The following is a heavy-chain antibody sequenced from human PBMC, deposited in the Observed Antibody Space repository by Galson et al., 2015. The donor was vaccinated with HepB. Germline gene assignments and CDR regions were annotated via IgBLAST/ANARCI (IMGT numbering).Heavy chain of an antibody. D-gene: IGHD1-26*01. CDR1: GYTFTGYY. CDR2: MNPNSGNT. J-gene: IGHJ4*02. CDR3: RSGSYYEDY. V-gene: IGHV1-8*02. Sequence: SVKVSCKASGYTFTGYYMHWVRQATGQGLEWMGWMNPNSGNTGYAQKFQGRVTMTRNTSISTAYMELSSLRSEDTAVYYCRSGSYYEDYWGQGTLVTVSS.